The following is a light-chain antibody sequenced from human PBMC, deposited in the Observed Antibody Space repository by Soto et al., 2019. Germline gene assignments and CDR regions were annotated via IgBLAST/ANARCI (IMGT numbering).Light chain of an antibody. J-gene: IGKJ1*01. CDR2: GAS. CDR3: QQSYSTPWT. CDR1: QSISTY. V-gene: IGKV1-39*01. Sequence: DIQMTQSPSSLSASVGDRVTITCRASQSISTYLNWYQQKPGKAPILLIYGASSLQSGVPSRFTGSGSGTDFTLTSSSLQPADFATYHCQQSYSTPWTFGQGTKVEIK.